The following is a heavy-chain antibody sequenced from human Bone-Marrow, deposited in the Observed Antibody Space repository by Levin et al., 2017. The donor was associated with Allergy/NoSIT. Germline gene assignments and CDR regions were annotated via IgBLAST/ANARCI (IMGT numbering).Heavy chain of an antibody. Sequence: GASVKVSCVGSAYIFSDSWMSWVRQAPGKGLQWVATIKQDGSEKYYVPSLKGRFIISRDNAKNSLYLQMNSLRAEDTAVYYCATTQNNWFDPWGQGTLVTVSS. CDR3: ATTQNNWFDP. CDR1: AYIFSDSW. CDR2: IKQDGSEK. V-gene: IGHV3-7*01. J-gene: IGHJ5*02.